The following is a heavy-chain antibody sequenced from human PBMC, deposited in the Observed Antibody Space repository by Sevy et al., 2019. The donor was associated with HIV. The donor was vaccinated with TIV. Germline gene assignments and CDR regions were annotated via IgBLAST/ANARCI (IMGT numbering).Heavy chain of an antibody. Sequence: EGSLRLSCAASGFTFSNAWMSWVRQAPGKGLEWVCRIKRKTDGGTTEYAAHVKGRFTISRDDSKNTLYLQRDSLKTEDSAVYYCTATLFGYSYGYVDYWGQGTLVTVSS. CDR3: TATLFGYSYGYVDY. CDR2: IKRKTDGGTT. D-gene: IGHD5-18*01. V-gene: IGHV3-15*01. J-gene: IGHJ4*02. CDR1: GFTFSNAW.